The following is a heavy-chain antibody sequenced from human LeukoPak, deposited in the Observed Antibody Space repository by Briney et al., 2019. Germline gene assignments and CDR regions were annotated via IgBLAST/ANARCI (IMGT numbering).Heavy chain of an antibody. CDR3: AREPRGYSSGWFFDS. CDR1: GGSISSYY. Sequence: PSETLSLTCTVSGGSISSYYWSWIRQPAGKGLEWIGRIYTSGSTNYNPSLKSRVTISVDKSKNQFSLKLSSVTAADTAVYYCAREPRGYSSGWFFDSWGQGTLVTVSS. CDR2: IYTSGST. D-gene: IGHD6-19*01. V-gene: IGHV4-4*07. J-gene: IGHJ4*02.